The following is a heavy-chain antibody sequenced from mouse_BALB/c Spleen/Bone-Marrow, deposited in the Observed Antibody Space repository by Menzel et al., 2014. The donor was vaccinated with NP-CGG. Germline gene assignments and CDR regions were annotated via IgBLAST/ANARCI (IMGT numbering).Heavy chain of an antibody. CDR1: GFNIKDTY. Sequence: VHVKQSGAELVKPGASVKLSCTASGFNIKDTYMHWVKQRPEQGLEWIGRIDPANGNTKYDPKFQGKATMTADTSSNTAYLQLSSLTSKDTAVYYCARKDGYSSGRFDVWGAGTTVTVSS. D-gene: IGHD2-3*01. CDR3: ARKDGYSSGRFDV. J-gene: IGHJ1*01. CDR2: IDPANGNT. V-gene: IGHV14-3*02.